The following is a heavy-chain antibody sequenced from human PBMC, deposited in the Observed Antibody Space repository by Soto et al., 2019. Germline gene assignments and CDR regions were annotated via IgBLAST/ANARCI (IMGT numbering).Heavy chain of an antibody. V-gene: IGHV4-34*01. CDR1: GGSFSGYY. CDR3: ARGRRYCSSTSCYKRDWFDP. Sequence: VYGGSFSGYYWSWIRQPPGKGLEWIGEVNHSGSTNYNPSLKSRVTISVDTSKNQFSLKLSSVTAADTAVYYCARGRRYCSSTSCYKRDWFDPWGQGTLVTVSS. J-gene: IGHJ5*02. D-gene: IGHD2-2*02. CDR2: VNHSGST.